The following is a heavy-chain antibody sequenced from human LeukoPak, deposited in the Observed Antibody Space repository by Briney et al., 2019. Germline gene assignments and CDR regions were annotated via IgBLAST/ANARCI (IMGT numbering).Heavy chain of an antibody. Sequence: SETLSLTCTVSGGSIRSYYWSWIRQPPGKGLEWIGYIFHSGSTTFNPSLKSRVTISLDTSKNQFSLELTSVTAADTAVYYCARDQNYYDSSGYYPGDYWGQGTLVTVSS. V-gene: IGHV4-59*01. D-gene: IGHD3-22*01. CDR1: GGSIRSYY. CDR3: ARDQNYYDSSGYYPGDY. J-gene: IGHJ4*02. CDR2: IFHSGST.